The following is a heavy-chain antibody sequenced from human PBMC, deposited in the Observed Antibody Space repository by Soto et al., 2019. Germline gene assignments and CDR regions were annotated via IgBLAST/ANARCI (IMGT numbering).Heavy chain of an antibody. CDR2: IYYSGST. D-gene: IGHD1-26*01. CDR1: GGSIGSYY. Sequence: PSETLSLTCTVSGGSIGSYYWSWIRQPPGKGLEWIGSIYYSGSTYYNPSLKSRVTISVDTSKNQFSLKLSSVTAADTAVYYCATQEVGGSYVYTFDPWGQGTLVTVSS. CDR3: ATQEVGGSYVYTFDP. J-gene: IGHJ5*02. V-gene: IGHV4-59*05.